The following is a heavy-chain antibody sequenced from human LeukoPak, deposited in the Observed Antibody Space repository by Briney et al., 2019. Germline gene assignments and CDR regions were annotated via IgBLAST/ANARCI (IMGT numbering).Heavy chain of an antibody. Sequence: AGGSLRLSCAASGFTFSSYAMSWVRQAPGKGLEWVSAISGSGGSTYYADSVKGRFTISGDNSRNTLYLQMNSLRAEDTAVYYCAKVVDDFWSGYYNPFDPWGQGTLVTVSS. D-gene: IGHD3-3*01. J-gene: IGHJ5*02. CDR3: AKVVDDFWSGYYNPFDP. CDR1: GFTFSSYA. V-gene: IGHV3-23*01. CDR2: ISGSGGST.